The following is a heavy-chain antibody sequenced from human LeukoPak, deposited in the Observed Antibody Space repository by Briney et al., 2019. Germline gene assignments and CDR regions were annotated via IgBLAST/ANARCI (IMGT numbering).Heavy chain of an antibody. J-gene: IGHJ4*02. CDR1: GGTFSSYA. CDR3: ARDNYPIFGVVITLSY. D-gene: IGHD3-3*01. Sequence: APVKVSCKASGGTFSSYAISWVRQAPGQGLEWMGRIIPIFGTANYAQKFQGRVTITTDESTSTAYMELSSLRSEDTAVYYCARDNYPIFGVVITLSYWGQGTLVTVSS. CDR2: IIPIFGTA. V-gene: IGHV1-69*05.